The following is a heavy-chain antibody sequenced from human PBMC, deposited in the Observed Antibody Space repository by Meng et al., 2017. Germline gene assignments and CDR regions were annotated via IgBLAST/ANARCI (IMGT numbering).Heavy chain of an antibody. D-gene: IGHD2-15*01. CDR1: GYTFTSYA. CDR3: ARLVAGTFGQLFDP. Sequence: QVQLVQSGGEVKEPGASVKVSCKASGYTFTSYAMNWVRQAPGQGLEWMGWINTNTGNPTYAQGFTGRFVFSLDTSVSTAYLQISSLKAEDTAVYYCARLVAGTFGQLFDPWGQGTLVTASS. J-gene: IGHJ5*02. V-gene: IGHV7-4-1*02. CDR2: INTNTGNP.